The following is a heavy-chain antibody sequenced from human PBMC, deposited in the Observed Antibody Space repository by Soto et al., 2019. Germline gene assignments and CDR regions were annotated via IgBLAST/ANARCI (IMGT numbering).Heavy chain of an antibody. V-gene: IGHV3-30-3*01. CDR3: ARDKKYDSSGYYHYYYYYGMDV. J-gene: IGHJ6*02. Sequence: PGGSLRLSCAASGFTFSSYAMHWVRQAPGKGPEWVAVISYDGSNKYYADSVKGRFTISRDNSKNTLYLQMNSLRAEDTAVYYCARDKKYDSSGYYHYYYYYGMDVWGQGTTVTVSS. CDR1: GFTFSSYA. D-gene: IGHD3-22*01. CDR2: ISYDGSNK.